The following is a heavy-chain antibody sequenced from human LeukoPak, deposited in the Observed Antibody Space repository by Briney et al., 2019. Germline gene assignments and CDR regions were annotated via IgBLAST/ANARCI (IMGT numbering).Heavy chain of an antibody. D-gene: IGHD1-26*01. J-gene: IGHJ4*02. CDR1: GFTFSTYK. V-gene: IGHV3-23*01. CDR3: AKDSRILLGSTFDY. CDR2: ISGSGGST. Sequence: GGSLRLSCAASGFTFSTYKMHWVRQAPGKGLEWVSAISGSGGSTYYADSVKGRFTISRDNSKNTLYLQMNSLRAEDTAVYYCAKDSRILLGSTFDYWGQGTLVTVSS.